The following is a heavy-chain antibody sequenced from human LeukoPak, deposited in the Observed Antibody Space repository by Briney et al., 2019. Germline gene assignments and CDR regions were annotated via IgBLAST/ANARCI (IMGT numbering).Heavy chain of an antibody. Sequence: GGSLRLSCAASGFTFSNYAMSWVRQAPGKGLEWVSSFNPSSGSTYYADSVTGRFTISRDNSDNTLYLQMNSLRAEDTALYYCAKTKGDYEYWSGYYKYYFDYWGQGTLVTVSS. CDR2: FNPSSGST. V-gene: IGHV3-23*01. CDR1: GFTFSNYA. D-gene: IGHD3-3*01. CDR3: AKTKGDYEYWSGYYKYYFDY. J-gene: IGHJ4*02.